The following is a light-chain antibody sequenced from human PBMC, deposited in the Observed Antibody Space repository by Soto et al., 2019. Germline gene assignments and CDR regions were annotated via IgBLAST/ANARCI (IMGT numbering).Light chain of an antibody. Sequence: EIVLTQSPATLSLSPGERATLSCRASQSVGTFLAWYQQKPGQAPRLLIYDTFNRATGIPARFIGSGSGTDXTLTVSSLEPEDFAVYFCQQRSNRPLTFGGGTKV. J-gene: IGKJ4*01. CDR3: QQRSNRPLT. CDR1: QSVGTF. V-gene: IGKV3-11*01. CDR2: DTF.